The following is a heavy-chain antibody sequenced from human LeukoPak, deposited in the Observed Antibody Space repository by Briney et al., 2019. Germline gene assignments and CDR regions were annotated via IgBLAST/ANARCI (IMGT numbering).Heavy chain of an antibody. CDR1: GGTFSSYG. CDR2: IRYAGSSK. CDR3: AKDLLRDRWFGES. J-gene: IGHJ5*02. D-gene: IGHD3-10*01. Sequence: SCKASGGTFSSYGMHWVRQAPDKGLEWVAFIRYAGSSKYYADSVKGRFTISRDNSKNTLYLQMDSLRPEDTAVYYCAKDLLRDRWFGESWGQGTLVTVSS. V-gene: IGHV3-30*02.